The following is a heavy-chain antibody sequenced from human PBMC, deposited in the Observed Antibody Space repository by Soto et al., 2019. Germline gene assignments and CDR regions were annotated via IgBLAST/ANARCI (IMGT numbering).Heavy chain of an antibody. V-gene: IGHV1-3*01. CDR1: GYTFTSYA. CDR2: INAGNGNT. J-gene: IGHJ3*02. D-gene: IGHD6-19*01. Sequence: ASVKVSCKASGYTFTSYAMHWVRQAPGQRLEWMGWINAGNGNTKYSQKLQGRVTITRDTSASTAYMELSSLSSEDTALYFFAREGTVQWLVRTGGTFDIWGQGTMVTVSS. CDR3: AREGTVQWLVRTGGTFDI.